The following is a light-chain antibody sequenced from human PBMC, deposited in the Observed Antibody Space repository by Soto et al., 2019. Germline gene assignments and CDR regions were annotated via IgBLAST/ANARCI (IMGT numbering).Light chain of an antibody. J-gene: IGKJ1*01. Sequence: EIVLTQSPGTLSLSPGERATLSCRASQSVSSSYLAWYQQKPGQAPRLLIYGASSRATGIPDRFSGSGSGTDFTLTISRLEPEDFAVYYCQKSGSSPWTFGQGTKVEIK. CDR1: QSVSSSY. CDR2: GAS. V-gene: IGKV3-20*01. CDR3: QKSGSSPWT.